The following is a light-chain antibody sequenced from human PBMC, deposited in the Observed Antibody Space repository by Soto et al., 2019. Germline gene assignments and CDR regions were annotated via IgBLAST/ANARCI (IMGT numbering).Light chain of an antibody. J-gene: IGKJ2*01. CDR3: QQRYSLPYT. V-gene: IGKV1-39*01. CDR1: QSIDNF. Sequence: DIQMTQSPSSLSASVGDRVTITCRPSQSIDNFLNWYQQKPGKAPNLLIYAASSLQSGVSSRFSGSGSGTDFTLTISSLQPEDSATYYCQQRYSLPYTFGQGTKVEMK. CDR2: AAS.